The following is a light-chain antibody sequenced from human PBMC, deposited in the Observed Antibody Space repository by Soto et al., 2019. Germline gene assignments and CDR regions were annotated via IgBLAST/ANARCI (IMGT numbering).Light chain of an antibody. CDR1: QSVASSY. V-gene: IGKV3-20*01. J-gene: IGKJ1*01. Sequence: EVVLTQSPGTLSLSPGERVTLSCRASQSVASSYLAWYQQKPGRAPRLLFYSASSRATGIPDRFSGSGSGTDFTLTISRLEPEDFAVYYCHHFGSLPETCGQGPNVE. CDR2: SAS. CDR3: HHFGSLPET.